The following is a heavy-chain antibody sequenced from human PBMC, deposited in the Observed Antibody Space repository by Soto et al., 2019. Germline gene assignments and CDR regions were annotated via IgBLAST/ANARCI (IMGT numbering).Heavy chain of an antibody. V-gene: IGHV4-34*01. CDR3: ARALYYYGSGSYYKKRYYIDV. D-gene: IGHD3-10*01. J-gene: IGHJ6*03. Sequence: PSETLSLTCAVYGGSFSGYYWSWIRQPPGKGLEWIGEINHSGSTNYNPSLKSRVTISVDTSKNQFSLKLSSVTAADTAVYYCARALYYYGSGSYYKKRYYIDVWGKGTTVTVSS. CDR2: INHSGST. CDR1: GGSFSGYY.